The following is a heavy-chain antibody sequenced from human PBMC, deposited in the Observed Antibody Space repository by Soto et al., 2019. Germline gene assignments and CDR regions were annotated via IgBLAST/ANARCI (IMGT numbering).Heavy chain of an antibody. CDR2: IYPGDSAT. CDR1: GYSFSKNW. CDR3: ARHRWDCSGGSCYSWWFDP. V-gene: IGHV5-51*01. D-gene: IGHD2-15*01. J-gene: IGHJ5*02. Sequence: GESLKISCKGSGYSFSKNWIGWVRQMPGKGLEWMGIIYPGDSATRYSPSFQGQVTISADKSISTAYLQWSSLKASDTAMYYCARHRWDCSGGSCYSWWFDPWGQGTLVTVSS.